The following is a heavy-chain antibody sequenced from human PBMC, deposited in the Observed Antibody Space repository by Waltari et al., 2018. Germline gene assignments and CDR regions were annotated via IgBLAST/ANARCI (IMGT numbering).Heavy chain of an antibody. CDR3: ARDAGYSSGWYVPADYYYMDV. CDR1: GGSISRGSYY. CDR2: IYTSGST. V-gene: IGHV4-61*02. J-gene: IGHJ6*03. Sequence: QVQLQESGPGLVKPSQTLSLTCTVSGGSISRGSYYWSWIRQPAGKGLEWIGRIYTSGSTNYNPSLKSRVTISVDTSKNQFSLKLSSVTAADTAVYYCARDAGYSSGWYVPADYYYMDVWGKGTTVTVSS. D-gene: IGHD6-19*01.